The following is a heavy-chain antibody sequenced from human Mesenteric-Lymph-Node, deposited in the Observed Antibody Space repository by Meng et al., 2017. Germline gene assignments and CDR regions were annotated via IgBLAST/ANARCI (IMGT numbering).Heavy chain of an antibody. CDR3: ARAAYTYGYVGGYFDY. V-gene: IGHV4-39*07. D-gene: IGHD5-18*01. J-gene: IGHJ4*02. CDR1: GGSISSSSYY. Sequence: SETLSLTCTVSGGSISSSSYYWGWIRQPPGKGLEWIGSIYYSGSTYYNPSLKSRVTISVDTSKNQFSLRLKSVTAAGTAVYDCARAAYTYGYVGGYFDYWGQGTLVTVSS. CDR2: IYYSGST.